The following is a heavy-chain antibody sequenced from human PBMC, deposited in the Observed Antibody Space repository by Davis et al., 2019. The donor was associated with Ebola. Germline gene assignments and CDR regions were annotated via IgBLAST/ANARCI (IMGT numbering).Heavy chain of an antibody. CDR2: IVAGSGDT. J-gene: IGHJ4*02. CDR3: AASISIFGAVTMQLGY. CDR1: GFTLSGAA. Sequence: SVKVSCKPSGFTLSGAAVQWVRQARGQPLEWMGWIVAGSGDTNYAQQFQERITFTRDMSTSTVYMALSSLRSEDSAVYYCAASISIFGAVTMQLGYWGQGTLVSVST. V-gene: IGHV1-58*01. D-gene: IGHD3-3*01.